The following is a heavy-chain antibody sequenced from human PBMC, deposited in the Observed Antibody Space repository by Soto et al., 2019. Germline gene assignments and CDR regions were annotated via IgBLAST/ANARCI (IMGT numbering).Heavy chain of an antibody. CDR2: IYYSGST. J-gene: IGHJ5*02. Sequence: PSETLTLTCIFSDGSISSYYWSWIRQPPGKGLEWIGYIYYSGSTNYNPSLKSRVTISVDTSKNQFSLKLSSVTAADTAVYYCARVGWLKSWFDPWGQGTLVTVSS. CDR3: ARVGWLKSWFDP. D-gene: IGHD5-12*01. CDR1: DGSISSYY. V-gene: IGHV4-59*01.